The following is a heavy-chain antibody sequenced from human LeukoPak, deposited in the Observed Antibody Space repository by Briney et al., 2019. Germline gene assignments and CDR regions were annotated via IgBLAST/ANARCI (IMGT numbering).Heavy chain of an antibody. D-gene: IGHD3-9*01. Sequence: ASVKVSCKVSGYTLTELSMHWVRQAPGKGLEWMGGFDPEDGETIYAQKFQGRATMTEDTSTDTAYMELSSLRSEDTAVYYCATALLNYDILTGYYHFDYWGQGTLVTVSS. CDR1: GYTLTELS. J-gene: IGHJ4*02. V-gene: IGHV1-24*01. CDR3: ATALLNYDILTGYYHFDY. CDR2: FDPEDGET.